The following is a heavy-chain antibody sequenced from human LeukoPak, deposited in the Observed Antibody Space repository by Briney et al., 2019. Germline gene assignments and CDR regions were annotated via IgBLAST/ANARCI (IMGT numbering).Heavy chain of an antibody. D-gene: IGHD2-15*01. Sequence: GASVKVSCKVSGYTLTELSMHWVRQAPGKGLEWMGGFDPEDGETIYAQKFQGRVTMTEDTSTDTAYMELSSLRSEDTAVYYCATAFCSGGSCYPYYYYYMDVWGKGTTVTVSS. CDR3: ATAFCSGGSCYPYYYYYMDV. CDR2: FDPEDGET. J-gene: IGHJ6*03. CDR1: GYTLTELS. V-gene: IGHV1-24*01.